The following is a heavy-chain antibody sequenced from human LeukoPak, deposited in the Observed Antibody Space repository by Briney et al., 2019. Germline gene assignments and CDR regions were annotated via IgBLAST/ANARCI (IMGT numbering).Heavy chain of an antibody. J-gene: IGHJ4*02. Sequence: LGGSLRLSCAASGFTFSTYWMTWVRQAPGKGLEWVANMKRDGSEVYYANSVKGHFTISRDNAKNSLYLQMNSLRAEDTAVYYCARYTEYYFDYWGQGTLVTVSS. CDR2: MKRDGSEV. V-gene: IGHV3-7*01. CDR1: GFTFSTYW. D-gene: IGHD2-2*02. CDR3: ARYTEYYFDY.